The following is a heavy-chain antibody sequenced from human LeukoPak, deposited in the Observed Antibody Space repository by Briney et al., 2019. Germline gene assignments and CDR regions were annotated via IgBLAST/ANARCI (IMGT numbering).Heavy chain of an antibody. D-gene: IGHD6-25*01. V-gene: IGHV3-74*01. CDR3: VRDQSNLYGSDHVY. J-gene: IGHJ4*02. CDR2: INTDETST. CDR1: GFTFSSYW. Sequence: GGSLRLSCAASGFTFSSYWMHWVRQAPGKGLLWVARINTDETSTTYADSVKGRFTIARDNARATLYLQMNSLRAEDTAVYYCVRDQSNLYGSDHVYCGQGTLVTVSS.